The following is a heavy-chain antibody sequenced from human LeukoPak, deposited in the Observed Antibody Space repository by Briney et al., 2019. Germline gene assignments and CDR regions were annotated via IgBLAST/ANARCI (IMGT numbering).Heavy chain of an antibody. CDR1: GGTFSDYS. V-gene: IGHV1-69*04. Sequence: GASVKVSCKASGGTFSDYSISWVRQAPGQGLEWMGRIIPILNVPNYAQKFEGRVTITADKSTSTAYMELSSLKSEDTAVYFCARDRPRARYFDYWGQGTLATVSS. J-gene: IGHJ4*02. CDR2: IIPILNVP. CDR3: ARDRPRARYFDY.